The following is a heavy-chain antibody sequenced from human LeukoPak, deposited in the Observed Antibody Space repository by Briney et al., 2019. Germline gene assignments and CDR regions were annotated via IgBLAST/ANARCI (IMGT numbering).Heavy chain of an antibody. Sequence: ASVNVSYTPSVYTFTGYYMHWVRQAPGQALEWLGCFNPNSGGTNYAQKFQGRVTTTRDTSSSTTYMELRRLRSDDTAVYYCARVSNLLELSANIDNWGQGTLVTVSS. CDR2: FNPNSGGT. V-gene: IGHV1-2*02. D-gene: IGHD1-7*01. CDR1: VYTFTGYY. J-gene: IGHJ4*02. CDR3: ARVSNLLELSANIDN.